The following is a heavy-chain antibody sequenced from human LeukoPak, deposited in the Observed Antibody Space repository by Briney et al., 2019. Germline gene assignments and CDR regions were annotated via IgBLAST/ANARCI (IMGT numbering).Heavy chain of an antibody. J-gene: IGHJ4*02. CDR3: ANSGTKGSGYAPYYFDY. V-gene: IGHV3-9*01. D-gene: IGHD5-12*01. CDR1: GFTFDDYA. CDR2: ISWNSGSI. Sequence: PGGSLRLSCADSGFTFDDYAMHWVRQAPGKGLEWVSGISWNSGSIGYADSVKGRFTISRDNAKNSLYLEMNSLRAEDTAVYYCANSGTKGSGYAPYYFDYWGQGTLVTVSS.